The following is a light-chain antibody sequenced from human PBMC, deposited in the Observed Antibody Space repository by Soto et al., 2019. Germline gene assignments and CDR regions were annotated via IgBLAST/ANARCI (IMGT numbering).Light chain of an antibody. J-gene: IGKJ1*01. CDR2: ETS. V-gene: IGKV3-20*01. CDR1: QSFSSSY. Sequence: IVLTQSPGTLSLSPGERATLSCRASQSFSSSYLAWYQQKPGQAPRLLIYETSSRATGIPDRFSGSGSQTDFTLTISRLEPGDFAVYYCQQYGTSPRTFGQGTKVDIK. CDR3: QQYGTSPRT.